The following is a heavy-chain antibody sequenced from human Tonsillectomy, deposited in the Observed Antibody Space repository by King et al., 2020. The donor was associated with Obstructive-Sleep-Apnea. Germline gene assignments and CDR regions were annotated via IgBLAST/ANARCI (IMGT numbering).Heavy chain of an antibody. CDR1: GYSFSSYW. J-gene: IGHJ3*02. Sequence: VQLVQSGAEVKKPGESLRISCRGSGYSFSSYWITWVRQMPGKGLEWMGGIDPSDSYINYIPSFQGHVPFFADKSISTAYLQWSSLKASDTAMYYCARHDYSSSWYSDASDIWGQGTMVTVS. CDR3: ARHDYSSSWYSDASDI. V-gene: IGHV5-10-1*03. D-gene: IGHD6-13*01. CDR2: IDPSDSYI.